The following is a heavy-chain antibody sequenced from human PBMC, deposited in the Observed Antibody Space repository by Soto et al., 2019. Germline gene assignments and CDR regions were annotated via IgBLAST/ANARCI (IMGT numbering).Heavy chain of an antibody. D-gene: IGHD1-1*01. CDR1: GGSISSGGYS. CDR2: MYHSGST. CDR3: ARDRNWKGFYGMDV. J-gene: IGHJ6*02. Sequence: PSETLSLTCAVSGGSISSGGYSWNWIRQPPGKALEWIGYMYHSGSTYYNPSPKSRVTISIDTSKNQFSLKLSSVTAADTALYYCARDRNWKGFYGMDVWGQGTTVTVSS. V-gene: IGHV4-30-2*01.